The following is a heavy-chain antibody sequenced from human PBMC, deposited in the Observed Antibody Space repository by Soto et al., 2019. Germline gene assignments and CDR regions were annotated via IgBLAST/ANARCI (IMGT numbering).Heavy chain of an antibody. CDR3: ARDGYSSSSRVHYYYGMDV. D-gene: IGHD6-6*01. Sequence: SETLSLTCTVSGGSISSYYWSRIRQPPGKGLEWIGYIYYSGSTYYNPSLKSRVTISVDTSKNQFSLKLSSVTAADTAVYYCARDGYSSSSRVHYYYGMDVWGQGTTVTVSS. CDR1: GGSISSYY. V-gene: IGHV4-59*12. J-gene: IGHJ6*02. CDR2: IYYSGST.